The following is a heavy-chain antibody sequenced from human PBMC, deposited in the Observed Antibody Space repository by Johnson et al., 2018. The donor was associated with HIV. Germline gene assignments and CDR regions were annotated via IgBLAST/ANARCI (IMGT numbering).Heavy chain of an antibody. CDR3: AKSKTYYYDSSGYGDAFDI. Sequence: QVQLVESGGGLVKPGGSLRLSCAASGFTFSDYYMSWIRQAPGKGLEWVSYISSSGSTIYYADSVKGRFTISRDNAKNSLYLQMNSLRAEDTALYYCAKSKTYYYDSSGYGDAFDIWGQGTMVTVSS. D-gene: IGHD3-22*01. CDR1: GFTFSDYY. V-gene: IGHV3-11*01. J-gene: IGHJ3*02. CDR2: ISSSGSTI.